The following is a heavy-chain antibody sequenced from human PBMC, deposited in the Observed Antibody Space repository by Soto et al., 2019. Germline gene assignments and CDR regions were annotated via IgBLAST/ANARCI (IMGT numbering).Heavy chain of an antibody. V-gene: IGHV5-51*01. Sequence: XDSLKVSCKCSGNSFTTYWIGLVLQMPGKGLEWMGIIYLGDSDTRYSPSFQGQVTISADKSISTAFLQWSSLKASDTAMHYCARNPVSGDYAGFVVWGQGTTVTVSS. D-gene: IGHD4-17*01. J-gene: IGHJ6*02. CDR1: GNSFTTYW. CDR2: IYLGDSDT. CDR3: ARNPVSGDYAGFVV.